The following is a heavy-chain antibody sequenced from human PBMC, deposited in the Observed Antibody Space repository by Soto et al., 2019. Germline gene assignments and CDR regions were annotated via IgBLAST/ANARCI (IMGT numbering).Heavy chain of an antibody. D-gene: IGHD2-21*01. CDR2: ISYDGSNK. V-gene: IGHV3-30-3*01. Sequence: AGGSLRLSSAASGFTFSSYAMHWVRQAPGKGLEWVAVISYDGSNKYYADSVKGRFTISRDNSKNTLYLQMNSLRAEDTAVYYCASTYSSRANFDYWGQVTLVTVSP. CDR3: ASTYSSRANFDY. J-gene: IGHJ4*02. CDR1: GFTFSSYA.